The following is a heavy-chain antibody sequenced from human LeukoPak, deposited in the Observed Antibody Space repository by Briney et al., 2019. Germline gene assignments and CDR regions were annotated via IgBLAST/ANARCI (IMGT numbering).Heavy chain of an antibody. J-gene: IGHJ6*02. CDR3: AGSRGLWFGDYYYGMDV. CDR1: GFTFSSYA. CDR2: INWNGGRI. D-gene: IGHD3-10*01. Sequence: PGGSLRLSCAASGFTFSSYAMSWVRQAPGKGLEWVSGINWNGGRIGYADSVKGRFTISRDNAKKSLYLQMNSLRVEDTALYHCAGSRGLWFGDYYYGMDVWGQGTTVTVSS. V-gene: IGHV3-20*01.